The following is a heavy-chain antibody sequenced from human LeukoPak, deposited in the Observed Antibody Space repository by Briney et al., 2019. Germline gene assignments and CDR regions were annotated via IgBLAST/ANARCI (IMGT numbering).Heavy chain of an antibody. V-gene: IGHV3-9*01. CDR2: ISWNSGSI. CDR1: GFTFDDYA. CDR3: AKDTRIPGTTTFDY. J-gene: IGHJ4*02. D-gene: IGHD1-20*01. Sequence: GGSLRLSCAASGFTFDDYAMPWVRQAPGKGLEWVSGISWNSGSIGYADSVKGRFTISRDNAKNSLYLQMNSLRAEDTALYYCAKDTRIPGTTTFDYWGQGTLVTVSS.